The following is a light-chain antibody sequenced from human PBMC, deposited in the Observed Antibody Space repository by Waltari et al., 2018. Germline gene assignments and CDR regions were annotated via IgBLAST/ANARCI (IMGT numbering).Light chain of an antibody. V-gene: IGKV3-20*01. Sequence: RARQSFSCDYLGWYQQKPGQPPRLRIYGSSSRATGIPDRISGSGSRRDCTITISRREREAFAVYYCQHYGSSPPVGVGQGTRLEIK. CDR1: QSFSCDY. CDR3: QHYGSSPPVG. CDR2: GSS. J-gene: IGKJ5*01.